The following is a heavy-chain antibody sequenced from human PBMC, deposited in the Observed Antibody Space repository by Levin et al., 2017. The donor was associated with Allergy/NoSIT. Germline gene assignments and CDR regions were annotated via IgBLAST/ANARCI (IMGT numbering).Heavy chain of an antibody. Sequence: GGSLRLSCAAFGFTFSSYDMTWVRQAPGKGLEWVSAISAGGDTTYYAESVRGRFTISRDNSKFTVYLQMNSLRAEDTAVYYCANRQDSGGIHDTSGHNLCWGRGALVTVSS. J-gene: IGHJ4*02. V-gene: IGHV3-23*01. D-gene: IGHD3-22*01. CDR1: GFTFSSYD. CDR2: ISAGGDTT. CDR3: ANRQDSGGIHDTSGHNLC.